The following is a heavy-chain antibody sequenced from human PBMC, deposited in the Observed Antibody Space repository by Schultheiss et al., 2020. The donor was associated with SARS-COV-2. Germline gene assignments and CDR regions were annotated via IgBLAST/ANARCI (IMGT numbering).Heavy chain of an antibody. CDR2: IYHSGST. V-gene: IGHV4-34*01. CDR3: ARDRYYYDSSGYYGDAFDI. Sequence: SETLSLTCAVYGGSFSGYYWSWIRQPPGKGLEWIGSIYHSGSTYYNPSLKSRVTISLDTSKNEFSLKLSSVTAADTAVYYCARDRYYYDSSGYYGDAFDIWGQGTMVTVSS. J-gene: IGHJ3*02. D-gene: IGHD3-22*01. CDR1: GGSFSGYY.